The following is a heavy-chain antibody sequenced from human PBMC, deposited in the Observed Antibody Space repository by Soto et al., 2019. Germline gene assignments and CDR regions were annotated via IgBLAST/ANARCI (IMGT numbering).Heavy chain of an antibody. CDR2: LYNGGAT. Sequence: EVRLVESGGSLVQPGGSLRLSCAASGFIVSSHYMTWVRQAPGKGLEWVSLLYNGGATHYAASVKGRFIISSHSSQNTMFLQMNSLRTEDTATYNCVRGRYGSEIHWGQGTKVTVSS. J-gene: IGHJ4*02. CDR1: GFIVSSHY. CDR3: VRGRYGSEIH. V-gene: IGHV3-53*04. D-gene: IGHD3-10*01.